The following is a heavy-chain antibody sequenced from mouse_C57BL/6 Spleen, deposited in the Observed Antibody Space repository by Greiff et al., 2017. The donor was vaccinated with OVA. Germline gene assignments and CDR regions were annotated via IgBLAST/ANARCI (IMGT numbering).Heavy chain of an antibody. V-gene: IGHV1-54*01. Sequence: QVQLQQSGAELVRPGTSVKVSCKASGYAFTNYLIEWVKQRPGQGLEWIGVINPGSGGTNYNETFKGKATLTADKSSSTAYMQLSSLTSEDSAVYFCARRNYGSSLDYWGQGTTLTVSS. CDR1: GYAFTNYL. D-gene: IGHD1-1*01. J-gene: IGHJ2*01. CDR3: ARRNYGSSLDY. CDR2: INPGSGGT.